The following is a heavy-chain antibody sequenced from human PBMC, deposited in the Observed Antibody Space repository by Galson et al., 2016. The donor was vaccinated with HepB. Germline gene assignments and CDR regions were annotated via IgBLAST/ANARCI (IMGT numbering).Heavy chain of an antibody. Sequence: TLSLTCSVSGGSVYSHDYYWTWIRQPPGKGLEWIGYIYYSGTTYYNPSLKSRIAMSIDTSKDQISLTMTSVTAADTAVYYCARLYVGWGHSRFDSWGQGSLLIVSA. J-gene: IGHJ4*02. CDR2: IYYSGTT. CDR3: ARLYVGWGHSRFDS. CDR1: GGSVYSHDYY. D-gene: IGHD7-27*01. V-gene: IGHV4-30-4*01.